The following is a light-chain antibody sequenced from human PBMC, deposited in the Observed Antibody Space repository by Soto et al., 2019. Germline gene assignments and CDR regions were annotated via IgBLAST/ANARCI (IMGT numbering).Light chain of an antibody. CDR1: QSVSSSY. V-gene: IGKV3-20*01. CDR2: GAS. J-gene: IGKJ5*01. CDR3: QQYGSLIT. Sequence: EIMLTQSPGTLSLSPGERATLSCRASQSVSSSYLAWYQQKPGQAPRLLIYGASSRATGIPDRFSGSGSGTDFTLTISRLEPEDFAVYYCQQYGSLITFGQGTRLETK.